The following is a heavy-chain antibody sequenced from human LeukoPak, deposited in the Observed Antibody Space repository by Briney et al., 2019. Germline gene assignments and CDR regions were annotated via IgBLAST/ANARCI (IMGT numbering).Heavy chain of an antibody. D-gene: IGHD2-15*01. J-gene: IGHJ4*01. Sequence: SETLSLTCAVYGGSFSPYYWNWIRQPPGKGLEWIAEISHSGSTRYNPSLKSRVTISVDTSKNQFSLKVSSVTAADTAVYCCVRSEVETSGRDYWGHGTLVTVSS. CDR1: GGSFSPYY. V-gene: IGHV4-34*01. CDR2: ISHSGST. CDR3: VRSEVETSGRDY.